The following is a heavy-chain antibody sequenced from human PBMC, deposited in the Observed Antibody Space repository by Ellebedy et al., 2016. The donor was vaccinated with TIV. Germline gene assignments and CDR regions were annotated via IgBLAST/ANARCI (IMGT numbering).Heavy chain of an antibody. CDR2: VWYEESNK. Sequence: GGSLRLSXVASGFTFGSYAMHWVRQAPGKGLEWVAVVWYEESNKDYGDSVRGRFTISRDNSKNTLYLQMNRLRAEDTAVYYCARRNMGSFDLWGQGTVVTVSS. CDR1: GFTFGSYA. CDR3: ARRNMGSFDL. D-gene: IGHD3-10*01. J-gene: IGHJ4*02. V-gene: IGHV3-33*01.